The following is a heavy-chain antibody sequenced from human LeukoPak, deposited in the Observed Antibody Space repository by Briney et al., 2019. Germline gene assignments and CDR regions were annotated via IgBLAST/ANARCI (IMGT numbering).Heavy chain of an antibody. CDR3: ARDFDFRGTFYYFDY. CDR2: INSDGSNT. D-gene: IGHD3-3*01. J-gene: IGHJ4*02. CDR1: GFTFSTSW. V-gene: IGHV3-74*01. Sequence: GGSLRLSCGASGFTFSTSWMNWVRQAPGKGLVWVSQINSDGSNTNYADSVKGRFTISRDNARNTLYLQMNSLRAEDTAVYYCARDFDFRGTFYYFDYWGQGTLVTVSS.